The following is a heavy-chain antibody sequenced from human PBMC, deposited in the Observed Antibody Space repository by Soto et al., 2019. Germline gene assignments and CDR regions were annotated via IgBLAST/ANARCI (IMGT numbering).Heavy chain of an antibody. Sequence: QVQLVESGGGVVQPGRSLRLSCAASGFTFSSYGMHWVRQAPGKGLEWVAVISYDGSNKYYADSVKGRFTISRDNSKNTLYLQMNSLRAEDTAVYYCAKDYFAYAILTEVDYWGQGTLGTVSS. V-gene: IGHV3-30*18. CDR3: AKDYFAYAILTEVDY. J-gene: IGHJ4*02. D-gene: IGHD3-9*01. CDR2: ISYDGSNK. CDR1: GFTFSSYG.